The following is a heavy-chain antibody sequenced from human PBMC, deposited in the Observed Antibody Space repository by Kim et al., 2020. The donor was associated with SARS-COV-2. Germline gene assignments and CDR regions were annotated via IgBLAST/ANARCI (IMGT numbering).Heavy chain of an antibody. CDR2: IPYDGSHK. J-gene: IGHJ5*02. CDR1: GLTFSSYG. CDR3: ARDRIQLWLQGSFDP. V-gene: IGHV3-33*05. D-gene: IGHD5-18*01. Sequence: GGSLRLSCAASGLTFSSYGMHWVRQAPGKGLEWVAVIPYDGSHKYYADSVKGRFTISRDNSKNTPYLQMNSRRAEDTAVYYCARDRIQLWLQGSFDPWGQGTLVTVSS.